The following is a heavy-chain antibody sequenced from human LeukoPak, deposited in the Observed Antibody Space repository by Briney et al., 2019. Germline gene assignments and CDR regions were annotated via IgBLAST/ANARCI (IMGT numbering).Heavy chain of an antibody. CDR1: GYTFTGYY. J-gene: IGHJ6*03. D-gene: IGHD6-6*01. Sequence: GASVKVSCKASGYTFTGYYMHWVRQAPGQGLEWMGWINPNSGGTNYAQKFQGRVTMTRDTSISTAYMELSRLRSDDTAVYYCARDRVEHSSSYYYYYYYMDVWGKGTTATVSS. V-gene: IGHV1-2*02. CDR3: ARDRVEHSSSYYYYYYYMDV. CDR2: INPNSGGT.